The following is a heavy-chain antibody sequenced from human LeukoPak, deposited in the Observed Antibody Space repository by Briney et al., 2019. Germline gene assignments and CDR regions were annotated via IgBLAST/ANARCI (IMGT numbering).Heavy chain of an antibody. J-gene: IGHJ5*02. CDR1: GFTFSSYA. V-gene: IGHV3-23*01. D-gene: IGHD3-10*01. CDR2: ISGSGGNT. Sequence: PGGSLRLSCAASGFTFSSYAMSWVRQAPGKGLECVSGISGSGGNTDYADSVKGRFTISRDNSKNTLYLQMNSLRAEDTAVYYCAKNARFGELLSCFDPWGQGTLVTVSS. CDR3: AKNARFGELLSCFDP.